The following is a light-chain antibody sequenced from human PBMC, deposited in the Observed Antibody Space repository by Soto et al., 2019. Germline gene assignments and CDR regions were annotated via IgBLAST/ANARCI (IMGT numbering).Light chain of an antibody. V-gene: IGKV1-6*01. Sequence: GRAPNLLIYAASTLHTGVPSRFAGSGSGTDFTLTINDLQPEDVATYFCLQDYDFPYTFGQGTKVDIK. CDR3: LQDYDFPYT. CDR2: AAS. J-gene: IGKJ2*01.